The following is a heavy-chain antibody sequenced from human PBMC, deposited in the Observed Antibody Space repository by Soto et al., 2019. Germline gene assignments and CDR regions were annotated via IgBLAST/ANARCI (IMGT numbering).Heavy chain of an antibody. CDR3: AREQSDYDFWSGYYKAPNWFDP. J-gene: IGHJ5*02. Sequence: ASVKVSCKASGYTFTGYYMHWVRQAPGQGLEWMGWINPNSGGTNYAQKFQGWVTMTRDTSISTAYMELSRLRSDDTAVYYCAREQSDYDFWSGYYKAPNWFDPWGQGXLVTVSS. CDR1: GYTFTGYY. CDR2: INPNSGGT. D-gene: IGHD3-3*01. V-gene: IGHV1-2*04.